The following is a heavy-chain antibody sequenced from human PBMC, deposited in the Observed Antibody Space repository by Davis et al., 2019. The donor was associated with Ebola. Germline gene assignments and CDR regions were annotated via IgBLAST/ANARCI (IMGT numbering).Heavy chain of an antibody. V-gene: IGHV4-34*01. CDR1: GGSFSGYY. Sequence: SQTLSLTCAVYGGSFSGYYWSWIRQPPGKGLEWIGEINHSGSTNYNPSLKSRVTISVDTSKNQFSLKLSSVTAADTAVYYCARGFGDYVFVYGMDVWGQGTTVTVSS. J-gene: IGHJ6*02. CDR3: ARGFGDYVFVYGMDV. CDR2: INHSGST. D-gene: IGHD4-17*01.